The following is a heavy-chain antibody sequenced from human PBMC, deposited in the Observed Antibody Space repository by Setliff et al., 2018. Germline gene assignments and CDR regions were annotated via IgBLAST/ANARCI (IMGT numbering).Heavy chain of an antibody. CDR3: ARERTTNWEGYYFDY. J-gene: IGHJ4*02. V-gene: IGHV1-46*01. D-gene: IGHD7-27*01. CDR2: INPSGGST. CDR1: GYTFSNYY. Sequence: ASVKVSCKASGYTFSNYYMHWVRQAPGQGLEWMGIINPSGGSTTYAQKFQGRVTMTRDTSTSTVYMELSSLRSEDTAVYYCARERTTNWEGYYFDYWGQGTLVTVSS.